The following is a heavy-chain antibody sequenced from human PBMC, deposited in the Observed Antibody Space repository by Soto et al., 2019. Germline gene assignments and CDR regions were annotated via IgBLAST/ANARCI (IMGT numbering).Heavy chain of an antibody. J-gene: IGHJ5*02. V-gene: IGHV3-15*01. D-gene: IGHD6-13*01. CDR1: GFTFSNAW. Sequence: GGSLRLSCAASGFTFSNAWMSWVRQAPGKGLEWVGRIKSKTDGGTTDYAAPVKGRFTISRDDSKNTLYLQMNSLKTEDTAVYYCSTDSHIAAALFPCGQGTLVTVSS. CDR2: IKSKTDGGTT. CDR3: STDSHIAAALFP.